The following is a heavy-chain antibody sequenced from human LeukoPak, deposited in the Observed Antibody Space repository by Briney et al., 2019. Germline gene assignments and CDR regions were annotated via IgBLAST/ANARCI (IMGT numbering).Heavy chain of an antibody. Sequence: KPSETLSLTCAVSGYSISSGYYWGWIRQPPGKGLEWIGSIYHSGSTYYNPSLKSRVTISVDPAKNQFSLKLSSVTAADTAVYYCARQPEPYGSGSFFDYWGQGTLVTVSS. CDR3: ARQPEPYGSGSFFDY. V-gene: IGHV4-38-2*01. D-gene: IGHD3-10*01. CDR1: GYSISSGYY. J-gene: IGHJ4*02. CDR2: IYHSGST.